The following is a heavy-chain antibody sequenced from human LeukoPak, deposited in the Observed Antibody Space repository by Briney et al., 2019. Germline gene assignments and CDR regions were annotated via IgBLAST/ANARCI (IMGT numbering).Heavy chain of an antibody. CDR1: GFTFSSYA. CDR2: IGGTGVST. V-gene: IGHV3-23*01. Sequence: PGGSLRLSCAASGFTFSSYAMTWVRQAPGKGLEWVSYIGGTGVSTYYADSVRGRLTISRDNSKNTLFLQMNSLRAEDTAVYYCAKYITVGTNSYYYYMDVWGKGTTVTVSS. J-gene: IGHJ6*03. D-gene: IGHD4-11*01. CDR3: AKYITVGTNSYYYYMDV.